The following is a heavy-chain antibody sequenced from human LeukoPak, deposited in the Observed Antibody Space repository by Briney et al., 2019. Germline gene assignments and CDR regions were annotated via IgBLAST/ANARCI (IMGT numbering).Heavy chain of an antibody. CDR3: ARRDSSRDYYGMDV. J-gene: IGHJ6*02. V-gene: IGHV3-13*01. CDR1: GFTFSSYD. CDR2: IGTAGDT. D-gene: IGHD3-22*01. Sequence: PGGSLRLSCAASGFTFSSYDMHWVRQATGKGLEWVSAIGTAGDTYYPGSVKGRFTISRENAKNSLYLQMNSLRAGDTAVYYCARRDSSRDYYGMDVWGQGTTVTVSS.